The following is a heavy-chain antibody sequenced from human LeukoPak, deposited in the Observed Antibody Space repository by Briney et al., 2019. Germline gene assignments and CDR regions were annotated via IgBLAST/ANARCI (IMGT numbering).Heavy chain of an antibody. CDR3: ARDSRGYYDSSGYFDY. V-gene: IGHV4-59*01. J-gene: IGHJ4*02. CDR2: IYYSGTT. D-gene: IGHD3-22*01. Sequence: PSETLSLTCTVSGDSISYYYWSWIRQSPGKGLEWIGYIYYSGTTKQNPSLKSRVTLSIDTSKNQLFLKLSSVTAADTAVYYCARDSRGYYDSSGYFDYWGQGTLVTVSS. CDR1: GDSISYYY.